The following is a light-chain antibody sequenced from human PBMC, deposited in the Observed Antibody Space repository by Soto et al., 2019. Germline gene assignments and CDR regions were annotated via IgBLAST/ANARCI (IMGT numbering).Light chain of an antibody. CDR3: MQGTHWPYT. CDR1: QSLVYSDGNTY. CDR2: KVS. Sequence: DVVMTQSPLSLPVTLGQPASISCRSSQSLVYSDGNTYLSWFQQRPGQSPRRLIYKVSNCDSGVPDRFSGSGPGTDFTLKISRVEAEDVGVYYCMQGTHWPYTFGQGTKLEIK. V-gene: IGKV2D-30*01. J-gene: IGKJ2*01.